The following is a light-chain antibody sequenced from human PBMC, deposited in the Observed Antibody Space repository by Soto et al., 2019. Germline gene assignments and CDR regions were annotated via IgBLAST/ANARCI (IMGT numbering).Light chain of an antibody. V-gene: IGLV1-51*01. CDR2: DDD. CDR3: GTWHSTVGVEWV. CDR1: NSNIGANS. Sequence: QSVLTQPPSVSAAPGQTVTIPCPGSNSNIGANSVSWHQHLPGTAPKVVIYDDDKRPSGIPDRFSGSKSGTSATLDITGLQIGDEADYYCGTWHSTVGVEWVFVVGTKLTGL. J-gene: IGLJ3*02.